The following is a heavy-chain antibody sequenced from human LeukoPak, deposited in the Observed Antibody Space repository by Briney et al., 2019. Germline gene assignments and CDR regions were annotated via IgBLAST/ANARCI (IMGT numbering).Heavy chain of an antibody. J-gene: IGHJ6*03. CDR3: ARDMAGYSYDYYYYMDV. V-gene: IGHV4-61*02. D-gene: IGHD5-18*01. CDR2: IYTSGST. Sequence: SETLSLTCTVSGVSISSGSYYWSWIRQPAGRGLEWIGRIYTSGSTNYNPSLKSRVTMSVDTSDNQFSLKLSSVTAADTAVYYCARDMAGYSYDYYYYMDVWGKGTTVTVSS. CDR1: GVSISSGSYY.